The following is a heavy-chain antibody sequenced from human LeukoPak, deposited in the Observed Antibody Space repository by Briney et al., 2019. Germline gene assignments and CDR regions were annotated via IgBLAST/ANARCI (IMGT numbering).Heavy chain of an antibody. CDR3: ARHRWYSSGSRPYYCDY. V-gene: IGHV4-39*01. D-gene: IGHD6-19*01. CDR2: IYYSGST. CDR1: GGSISSSSYY. Sequence: PSETLSLTCAVSGGSISSSSYYWGWIRQPPGKGLEWIGSIYYSGSTYYNPSLKSRVTISVDTSKNQFSLKLSSVTAADTAVYYCARHRWYSSGSRPYYCDYWGQGTLVTVSS. J-gene: IGHJ4*02.